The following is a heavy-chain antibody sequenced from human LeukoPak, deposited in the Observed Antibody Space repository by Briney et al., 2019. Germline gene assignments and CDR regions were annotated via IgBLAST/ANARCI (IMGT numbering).Heavy chain of an antibody. D-gene: IGHD3-10*01. V-gene: IGHV4-34*01. Sequence: SETLSLTCAVYGGSFSGYYWSWIRQPPGKGLEWIGEINHSGSTNYNSSLESRVTISEDMSKNQFSLKLSSVTAADTAFYYCARGEGSGSYMSYFDYWGQGALVTVSS. CDR3: ARGEGSGSYMSYFDY. CDR2: INHSGST. CDR1: GGSFSGYY. J-gene: IGHJ4*02.